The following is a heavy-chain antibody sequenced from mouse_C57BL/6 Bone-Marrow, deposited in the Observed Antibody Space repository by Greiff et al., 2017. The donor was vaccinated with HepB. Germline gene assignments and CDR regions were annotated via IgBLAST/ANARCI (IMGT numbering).Heavy chain of an antibody. CDR1: GFNIKNTY. CDR3: ARAYYYGSSYVKYVDV. Sequence: VQLQQSVAELVRPGASVKLSCTASGFNIKNTYLHWVKQRPEQGLEWIGRIDPANGNTKYAPKFQGKATITADTSSNTAYLQLSSLTSEDTAIYYCARAYYYGSSYVKYVDVWGTGTTVTVSS. V-gene: IGHV14-3*01. CDR2: IDPANGNT. J-gene: IGHJ1*03. D-gene: IGHD1-1*01.